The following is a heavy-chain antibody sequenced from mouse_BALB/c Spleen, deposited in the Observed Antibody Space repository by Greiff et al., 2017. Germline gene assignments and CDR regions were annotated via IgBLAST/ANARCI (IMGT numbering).Heavy chain of an antibody. D-gene: IGHD2-2*01. V-gene: IGHV1-69*02. CDR1: GYTFTSYW. CDR3: TRGLRQGGGFAY. CDR2: IYPSDSYT. Sequence: QVQLQQPGAELVRPGASVKLSCKASGYTFTSYWINWVKQRPGQGLEWIGNIYPSDSYTNYNQKFKDKATLTVDKSSSTAYMQLSSPTSEDSAVYYCTRGLRQGGGFAYWGQGTLVTVSA. J-gene: IGHJ3*01.